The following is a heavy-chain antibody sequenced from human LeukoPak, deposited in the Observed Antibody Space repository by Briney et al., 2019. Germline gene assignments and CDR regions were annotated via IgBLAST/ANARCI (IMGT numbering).Heavy chain of an antibody. D-gene: IGHD6-13*01. Sequence: ASVKVSCKASGYTFTGYYMHWVRQAPGQGLEWKGWINPNSGGTNYAQKFQGRVTMTRDTSISTAYMELSRLRSDDTAVYYCARDGLIAAAGTNWFDPWGQGTLVTVSS. CDR3: ARDGLIAAAGTNWFDP. CDR1: GYTFTGYY. J-gene: IGHJ5*02. CDR2: INPNSGGT. V-gene: IGHV1-2*02.